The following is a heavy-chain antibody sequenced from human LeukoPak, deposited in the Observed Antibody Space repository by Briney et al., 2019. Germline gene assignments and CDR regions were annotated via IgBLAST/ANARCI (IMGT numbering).Heavy chain of an antibody. J-gene: IGHJ6*02. V-gene: IGHV4-4*07. CDR3: ARALTGSASLFDYYGLDV. CDR1: GGSISSYY. CDR2: IYTSGST. D-gene: IGHD2-2*01. Sequence: SETLSLTCTVSGGSISSYYWSWIRQPAGKGLEWIGRIYTSGSTNYNPSLKSRVTMSVDTSKNQFSLKLTSVTAADTAVYYCARALTGSASLFDYYGLDVWGQGTTVTVSS.